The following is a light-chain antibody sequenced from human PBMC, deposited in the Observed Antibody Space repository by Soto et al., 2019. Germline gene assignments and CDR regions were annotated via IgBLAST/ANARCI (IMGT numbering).Light chain of an antibody. CDR3: SSYTSTSSPLV. Sequence: QSVLTQPASVSGSPGQSISISCTGTSSDVGGYNYVSWYQHHPGKGPKLMIYEVSNRPSGVSNRFSGSKSGNTASLTISGLQAEDEADYYCSSYTSTSSPLVFGGGTKLTVL. CDR1: SSDVGGYNY. J-gene: IGLJ2*01. CDR2: EVS. V-gene: IGLV2-14*01.